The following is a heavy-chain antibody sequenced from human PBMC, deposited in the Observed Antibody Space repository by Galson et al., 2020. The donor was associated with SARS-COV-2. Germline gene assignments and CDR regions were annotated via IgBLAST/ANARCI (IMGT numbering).Heavy chain of an antibody. CDR1: GGPIRRGGYY. D-gene: IGHD3-22*01. Sequence: SETLSLTCTVSGGPIRRGGYYWRWIRQHPGKGLERTGYLYYSGSTYYNPSLKSRVTISVDTSKNQFSLKLSSVTAADTAVYYCARAQITMIVVLCAFDIWGQGTMVTVSS. V-gene: IGHV4-31*03. CDR3: ARAQITMIVVLCAFDI. J-gene: IGHJ3*02. CDR2: LYYSGST.